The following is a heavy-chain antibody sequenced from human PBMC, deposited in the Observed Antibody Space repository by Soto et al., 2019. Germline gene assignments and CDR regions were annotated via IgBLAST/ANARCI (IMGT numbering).Heavy chain of an antibody. CDR1: GGTFSSYA. CDR2: IIPIFGTA. J-gene: IGHJ4*02. CDR3: ARVGSHYYGSGSYYTLDY. V-gene: IGHV1-69*01. Sequence: QVQLVQSGAEVKKPGSSVKVSCKASGGTFSSYAISWVRQAPGQGLEWMGGIIPIFGTANYAQKFQGRVTITADESTSTAYMEMSSLRSEDTAVYYCARVGSHYYGSGSYYTLDYWGQGTLVTVSS. D-gene: IGHD3-10*01.